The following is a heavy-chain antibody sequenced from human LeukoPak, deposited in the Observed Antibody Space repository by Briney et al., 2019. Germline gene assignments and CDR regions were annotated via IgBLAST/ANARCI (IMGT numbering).Heavy chain of an antibody. J-gene: IGHJ4*02. V-gene: IGHV3-23*01. Sequence: PGGSLRLSCAASGFTFSNYVMSWVRQAPGKGLEWVSTITAGGGSTYYADSVKGRFTISRDNSKNTLCLQMNSLRAEDTAVYYCAKVWTSGSYCNDCWGQGTLVTVPS. CDR2: ITAGGGST. CDR1: GFTFSNYV. CDR3: AKVWTSGSYCNDC. D-gene: IGHD1-26*01.